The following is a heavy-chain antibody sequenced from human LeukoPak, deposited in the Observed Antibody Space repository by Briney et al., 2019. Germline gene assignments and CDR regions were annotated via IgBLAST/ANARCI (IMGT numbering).Heavy chain of an antibody. J-gene: IGHJ4*02. CDR3: ARDRGEYYFDS. D-gene: IGHD3-10*01. V-gene: IGHV3-74*01. Sequence: GGSLRLSCAASGFTFSTYWMHWVRQAPGKGLVWVSRINSDGSNTNYADSVTGRFTISRDNAKNTLYLQMNSLRAEDTAVYFCARDRGEYYFDSWGQGTLVTVSS. CDR2: INSDGSNT. CDR1: GFTFSTYW.